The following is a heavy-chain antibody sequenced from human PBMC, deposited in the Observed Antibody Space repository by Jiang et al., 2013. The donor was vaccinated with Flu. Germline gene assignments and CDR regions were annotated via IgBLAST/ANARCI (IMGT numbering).Heavy chain of an antibody. CDR2: ITGSAGSK. D-gene: IGHD4/OR15-4a*01. Sequence: GLVQPGGSLRLSCAASGFTFSSYAMSWVRQAPGKGLEWVSAITGSAGSKYYADSVKGRFTISRDNSKNTVYLQMNSLRAEDTAVYYCAKDNYGEYRGVFDYWGQGTLVTVSS. CDR3: AKDNYGEYRGVFDY. CDR1: GFTFSSYA. V-gene: IGHV3-23*01. J-gene: IGHJ4*02.